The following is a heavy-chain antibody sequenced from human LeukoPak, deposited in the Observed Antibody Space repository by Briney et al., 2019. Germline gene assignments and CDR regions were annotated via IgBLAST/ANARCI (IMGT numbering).Heavy chain of an antibody. V-gene: IGHV3-7*05. Sequence: GGSLRLSCAASGFTFSSYWMTWVRPAPGKGLEWVAKIKQDGSEKYYVDSVKGRFTISRDNAKNSLYLQMNSLGAEDTAVYYCARRGTSSSWAHFDYWGQGTLVTVSS. J-gene: IGHJ4*02. CDR2: IKQDGSEK. D-gene: IGHD6-13*01. CDR1: GFTFSSYW. CDR3: ARRGTSSSWAHFDY.